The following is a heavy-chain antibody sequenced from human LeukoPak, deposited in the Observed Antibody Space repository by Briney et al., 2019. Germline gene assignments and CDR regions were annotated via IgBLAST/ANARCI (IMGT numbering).Heavy chain of an antibody. Sequence: GWSLRLSCAASGFTFSSYSMNWVRQARGKGLEWVASISSSGSFISYPDSVKARFTISRDNARKALYLQMNGLGPQETAGHYCSRVGCRGGSCSSRGDYYYGMDVWGQGTTVTVSS. J-gene: IGHJ6*02. V-gene: IGHV3-21*01. CDR2: ISSSGSFI. CDR1: GFTFSSYS. D-gene: IGHD2-15*01. CDR3: SRVGCRGGSCSSRGDYYYGMDV.